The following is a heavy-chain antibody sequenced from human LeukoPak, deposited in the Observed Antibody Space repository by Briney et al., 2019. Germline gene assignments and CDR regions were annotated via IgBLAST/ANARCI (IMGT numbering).Heavy chain of an antibody. D-gene: IGHD2-15*01. J-gene: IGHJ4*02. Sequence: GGSLRPSCATSGFTSVNSAMPWGRQVPGKGLEWVSAIGTAGDTYYQGSVRGRFTMSRENAKNSLYLQMNSLTAGDTAVYYCARGADTHFDYWGQGILVTVSS. CDR1: GFTSVNSA. CDR2: IGTAGDT. V-gene: IGHV3-13*04. CDR3: ARGADTHFDY.